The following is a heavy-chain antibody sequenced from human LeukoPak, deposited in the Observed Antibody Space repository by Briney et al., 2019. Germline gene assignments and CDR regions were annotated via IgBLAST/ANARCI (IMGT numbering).Heavy chain of an antibody. D-gene: IGHD1-26*01. CDR2: IIPIFGTA. J-gene: IGHJ6*02. CDR1: GGTFSSYA. Sequence: SVKVSCQASGGTFSSYAISWVRHAPGQGLEWMGGIIPIFGTANYAQKFQGRVTITADESTSTAYMELSSLRSEDTAVYYCAILYSGSYYYGMDVWGQGTTVTVSS. V-gene: IGHV1-69*13. CDR3: AILYSGSYYYGMDV.